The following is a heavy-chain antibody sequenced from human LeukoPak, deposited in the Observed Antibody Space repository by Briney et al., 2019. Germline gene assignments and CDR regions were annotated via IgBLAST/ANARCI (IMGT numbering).Heavy chain of an antibody. J-gene: IGHJ4*02. Sequence: ASVNVSCQASGYMFTGNYMHWVRQAPGQGLEWMGWINPNIGGTNYAQKFQGRVTMTRDTSISTAYMELSRLRSDDTAVYYCVRDYFRGDIVATIMDYWGQGTLVTVSS. D-gene: IGHD5-12*01. CDR3: VRDYFRGDIVATIMDY. CDR1: GYMFTGNY. CDR2: INPNIGGT. V-gene: IGHV1-2*02.